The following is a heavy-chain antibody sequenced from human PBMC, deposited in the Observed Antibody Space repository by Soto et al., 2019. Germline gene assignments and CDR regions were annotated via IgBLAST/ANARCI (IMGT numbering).Heavy chain of an antibody. J-gene: IGHJ4*02. D-gene: IGHD6-19*01. CDR1: GYTFTNYA. Sequence: QVQLVQSGAEVKKPGASVKVSCKASGYTFTNYAIHWVRQGPGQRLEWMGWINAGNGKTKYSQKFQGRVAITRDTSASTAYRELSSLRSEDTAVYYCAREGAVAGNTNFDYWGQGTLVTVSS. CDR2: INAGNGKT. V-gene: IGHV1-3*01. CDR3: AREGAVAGNTNFDY.